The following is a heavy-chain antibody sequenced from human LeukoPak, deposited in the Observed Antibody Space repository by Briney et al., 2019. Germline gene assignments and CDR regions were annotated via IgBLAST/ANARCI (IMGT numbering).Heavy chain of an antibody. CDR2: ISAYNGNT. V-gene: IGHV1-18*01. D-gene: IGHD3-10*01. J-gene: IGHJ5*02. Sequence: ASVKVSCKASGYTFTRNGISWVRQAPGQGLEWMGWISAYNGNTNYAQKLQGRVTMTTDTSTSTAYMELRSLRSDDTAVYYCARGFRITMVRGAINWFDPWGQGTLVTVSS. CDR3: ARGFRITMVRGAINWFDP. CDR1: GYTFTRNG.